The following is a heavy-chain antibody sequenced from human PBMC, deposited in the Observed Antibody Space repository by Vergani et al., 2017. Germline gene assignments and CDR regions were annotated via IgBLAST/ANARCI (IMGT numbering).Heavy chain of an antibody. Sequence: QVQLQESGPGLVKPSQTLSLTCTVSGGSINSHNYYWSWIRQPAGKGLEWIGRIHTSGSTNYNPSLKSRVTMSEDTSKNQFSLNLTSVTAADTAVYFCARGGCLGGSCYKPLFDDWGQGILVTVSS. CDR1: GGSINSHNYY. D-gene: IGHD2-15*01. J-gene: IGHJ4*02. CDR2: IHTSGST. CDR3: ARGGCLGGSCYKPLFDD. V-gene: IGHV4-61*02.